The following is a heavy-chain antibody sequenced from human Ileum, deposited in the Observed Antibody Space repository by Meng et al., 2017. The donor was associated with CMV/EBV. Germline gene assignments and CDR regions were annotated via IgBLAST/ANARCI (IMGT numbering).Heavy chain of an antibody. D-gene: IGHD4-17*01. CDR3: ARDPSYGAVDY. CDR1: GFAFSSSW. J-gene: IGHJ4*02. CDR2: IKPDGSEP. Sequence: GESLKISCVASGFAFSSSWMSWLRQTPEKGLEWVANIKPDGSEPYYVSSVRGRFTSSRDNAKNSLYLQMNNLTADDTAVYYCARDPSYGAVDYWGQGTLVTVSS. V-gene: IGHV3-7*01.